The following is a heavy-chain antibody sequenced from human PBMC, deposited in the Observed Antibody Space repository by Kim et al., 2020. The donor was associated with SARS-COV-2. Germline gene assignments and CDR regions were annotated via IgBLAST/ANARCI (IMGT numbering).Heavy chain of an antibody. CDR1: GGSIRSYY. J-gene: IGHJ4*01. V-gene: IGHV4-59*13. CDR3: VRDRGYTYSTIFDS. Sequence: SETLSLTCSVSGGSIRSYYWTWIRAPPGKGLEWIGYISYSGKTNYSPSLKSRVNISLDTSKNQFSLKLSSVTAADTAVYYCVRDRGYTYSTIFDSWGQGAPVTVSS. CDR2: ISYSGKT. D-gene: IGHD5-18*01.